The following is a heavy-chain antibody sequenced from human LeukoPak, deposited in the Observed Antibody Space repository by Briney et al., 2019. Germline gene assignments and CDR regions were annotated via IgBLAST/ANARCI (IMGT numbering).Heavy chain of an antibody. D-gene: IGHD4-17*01. CDR2: SRNKANSYTT. V-gene: IGHV3-72*01. J-gene: IGHJ6*03. CDR1: GFTFSDHY. Sequence: GGSLRLSCAASGFTFSDHYMDWVRQAPGKGLEWVGRSRNKANSYTTEYAASVKGRFTISRDDSKNSLYLQMNSLRAEDTAVYYCARDYGDYVLHYHHMDVWGNGTTVTVSS. CDR3: ARDYGDYVLHYHHMDV.